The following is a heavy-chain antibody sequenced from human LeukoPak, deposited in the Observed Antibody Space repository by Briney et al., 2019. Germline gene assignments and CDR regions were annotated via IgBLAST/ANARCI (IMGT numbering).Heavy chain of an antibody. J-gene: IGHJ6*03. CDR2: ISAYNGNT. V-gene: IGHV1-18*01. D-gene: IGHD6-13*01. CDR3: AKSSSWYTRSPYYYYYYMDV. CDR1: GYTFTSYG. Sequence: ASVKVSCMASGYTFTSYGISWVRQAPGQGLEWMGWISAYNGNTNYAQKLQGRVTMTTDTSTSTAYMELRSLRSDDTAVYYCAKSSSWYTRSPYYYYYYMDVWGKGTTVTVSS.